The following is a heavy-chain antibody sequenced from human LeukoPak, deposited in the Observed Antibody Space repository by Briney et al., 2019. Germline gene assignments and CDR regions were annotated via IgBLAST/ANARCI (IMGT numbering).Heavy chain of an antibody. D-gene: IGHD4-23*01. V-gene: IGHV3-11*01. Sequence: GGSLRLSCAAPGFTFSDYYMSWIRQAPGKGLEWVSYISSSGSTIYYADSVKGRFTISRDNAKNSLYLQMNSLRAEDTAVYYCARDLHTVVTDYWGQGTLVTVSS. CDR3: ARDLHTVVTDY. CDR1: GFTFSDYY. J-gene: IGHJ4*02. CDR2: ISSSGSTI.